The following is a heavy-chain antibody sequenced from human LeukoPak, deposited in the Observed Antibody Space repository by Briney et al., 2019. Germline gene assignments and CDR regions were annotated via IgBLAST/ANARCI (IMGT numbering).Heavy chain of an antibody. CDR2: ISYDGSNK. CDR3: ARGGVLRGGDFWSGYTEN. D-gene: IGHD3-3*01. Sequence: GGSLRLSCAASVFTFSSYSMHWVRQAPCKGLEWVAVISYDGSNKYYADSVKGRFTISRDNAKNSLYLQMNSLRAEDTAVYYCARGGVLRGGDFWSGYTENWGQGTLVTVSS. V-gene: IGHV3-30-3*01. J-gene: IGHJ4*02. CDR1: VFTFSSYS.